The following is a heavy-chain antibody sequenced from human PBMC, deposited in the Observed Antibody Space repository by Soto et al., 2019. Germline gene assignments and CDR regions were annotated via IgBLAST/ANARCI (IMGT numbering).Heavy chain of an antibody. V-gene: IGHV3-11*06. Sequence: QVQLVESGARLVKPGGSLRLSCAASGFTFSDYYMSWIRQAPGKGLEWVSYISSSSSYTNYADSVKGRFPISRDNAQHSLYLQRNSLRAEDTAVYYCARSWAAVAEDAFYCMDVWGQGTTVTVSS. CDR3: ARSWAAVAEDAFYCMDV. D-gene: IGHD6-19*01. CDR2: ISSSSSYT. CDR1: GFTFSDYY. J-gene: IGHJ6*02.